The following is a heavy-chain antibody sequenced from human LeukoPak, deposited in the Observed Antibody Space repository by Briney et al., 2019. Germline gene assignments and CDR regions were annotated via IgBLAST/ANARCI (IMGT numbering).Heavy chain of an antibody. J-gene: IGHJ3*02. V-gene: IGHV4-59*08. Sequence: PSETLSLTCTVSGGSISSYYWSWIRQPPGKGLEWIGYIYYSGSTNYNPSLKSRVTISVDTSKNQFSLKLSSVTAADTAVYYCAWSDAYYYDSSGYSPPDAFDIWGQGTMVTVSS. CDR3: AWSDAYYYDSSGYSPPDAFDI. CDR2: IYYSGST. CDR1: GGSISSYY. D-gene: IGHD3-22*01.